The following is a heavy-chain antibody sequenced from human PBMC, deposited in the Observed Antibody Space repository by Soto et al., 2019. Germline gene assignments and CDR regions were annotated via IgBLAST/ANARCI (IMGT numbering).Heavy chain of an antibody. CDR2: IYYSGST. V-gene: IGHV4-59*01. J-gene: IGHJ4*02. D-gene: IGHD3-9*01. Sequence: SETLSLTCTVSGGSISSYYWSWIRQPPGKGLEWIGYIYYSGSTNYNPSLKSRVTISVDTSKNQFSLKLSSVTAADTAVYYCAREDILTGAVFYYWGQGTLVTVSS. CDR3: AREDILTGAVFYY. CDR1: GGSISSYY.